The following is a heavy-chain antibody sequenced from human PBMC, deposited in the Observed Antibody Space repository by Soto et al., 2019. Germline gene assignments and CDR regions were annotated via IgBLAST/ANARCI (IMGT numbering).Heavy chain of an antibody. Sequence: PAETLSLTCAVYGGSFSGYYWSWSRQPPGKGLEWIGEINHSGSTNYNPSLKSRVTISVDTSKNQFSLKLSSVTAADTAVYYCARIGYCSGGSCYEDYGMDVWGQGTTVTVSS. D-gene: IGHD2-15*01. CDR3: ARIGYCSGGSCYEDYGMDV. CDR2: INHSGST. J-gene: IGHJ6*02. CDR1: GGSFSGYY. V-gene: IGHV4-34*01.